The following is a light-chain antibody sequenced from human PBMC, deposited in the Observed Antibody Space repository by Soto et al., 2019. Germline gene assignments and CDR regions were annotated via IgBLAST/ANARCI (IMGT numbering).Light chain of an antibody. CDR2: GAS. CDR1: QSVSSN. V-gene: IGKV3-15*01. Sequence: EIVMTQSPATLSVSPGERATLSCRASQSVSSNLAWYQQKPGQAPRLLIYGASTRATGIPARFSGSGSGTEFTLTISSLQSEDFAVYYCQQDNNWPPVEWTFGQGTKVEIK. J-gene: IGKJ1*01. CDR3: QQDNNWPPVEWT.